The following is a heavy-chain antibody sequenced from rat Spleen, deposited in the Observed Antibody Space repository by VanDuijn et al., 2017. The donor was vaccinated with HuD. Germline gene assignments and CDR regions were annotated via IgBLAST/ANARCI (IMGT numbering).Heavy chain of an antibody. CDR2: ITYDGSRT. Sequence: EVQLVESDGGLVQPGRSLKLSCAASGFTFSDYNMAWVRQAPKKGLEWVATITYDGSRTYYRDSVKGRFTVSRDNAKSTLYLQMDSLRSEDTATYYCVRQDTSGYSNWFTYWGQGTLVTVSS. CDR1: GFTFSDYN. D-gene: IGHD4-3*01. V-gene: IGHV5-7*01. J-gene: IGHJ3*01. CDR3: VRQDTSGYSNWFTY.